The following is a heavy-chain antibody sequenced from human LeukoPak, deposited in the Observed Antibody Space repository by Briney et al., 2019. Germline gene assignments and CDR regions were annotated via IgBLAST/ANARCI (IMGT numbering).Heavy chain of an antibody. CDR2: INSEGSSI. Sequence: GGSLRLSCAASGLTISNYWMHWVRQVSGKGLVWVSRINSEGSSISYADSVKGRFTISRDNAKNTLNLQMNSLRAEDTAVYYCARGRGVSLDYWGQGALVTVSS. CDR3: ARGRGVSLDY. D-gene: IGHD3-10*01. V-gene: IGHV3-74*01. J-gene: IGHJ4*02. CDR1: GLTISNYW.